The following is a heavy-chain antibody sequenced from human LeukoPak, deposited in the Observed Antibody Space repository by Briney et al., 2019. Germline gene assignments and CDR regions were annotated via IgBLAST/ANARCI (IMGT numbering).Heavy chain of an antibody. CDR3: ARVGIAAAANWFDP. CDR2: IYYSGST. J-gene: IGHJ5*02. CDR1: GGSISSSSYY. Sequence: SETLSLTCTVSGGSISSSSYYWAWIRQPPGKGLEWIGTIYYSGSTYYNASLKSRVTISVDTSKNQFSLKLSSVTAADTAVYYCARVGIAAAANWFDPWGQGTLVTVSS. V-gene: IGHV4-39*01. D-gene: IGHD6-13*01.